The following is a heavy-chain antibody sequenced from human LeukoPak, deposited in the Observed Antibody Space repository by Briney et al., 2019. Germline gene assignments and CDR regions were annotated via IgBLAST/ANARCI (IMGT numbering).Heavy chain of an antibody. CDR2: IYYGGIA. V-gene: IGHV4-59*08. D-gene: IGHD5-24*01. J-gene: IGHJ4*02. Sequence: PSETLSLTCTVSGASISSDYWSCIRQPPGKGLEWIGYIYYGGIANYTPSLKSLVTISLDTSKNQFSLKLNSVTAADTAVYYCARRHHNWDYWGQGTLVTVSS. CDR1: GASISSDY. CDR3: ARRHHNWDY.